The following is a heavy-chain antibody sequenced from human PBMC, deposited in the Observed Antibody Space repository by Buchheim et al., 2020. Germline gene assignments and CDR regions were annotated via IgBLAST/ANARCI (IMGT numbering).Heavy chain of an antibody. Sequence: EVQLVESGGGLVQPGGSLRLSCAASGFTFSSYWMHWVRQAPGKGLVWVSRTNSDWSSPSYADSMKGRFTISRDNAQNTLYLQMNSLRAEDTAVYYCARSYYDFWSGYYGVDFDYWGQGTL. V-gene: IGHV3-74*01. J-gene: IGHJ4*02. D-gene: IGHD3-3*01. CDR1: GFTFSSYW. CDR2: TNSDWSSP. CDR3: ARSYYDFWSGYYGVDFDY.